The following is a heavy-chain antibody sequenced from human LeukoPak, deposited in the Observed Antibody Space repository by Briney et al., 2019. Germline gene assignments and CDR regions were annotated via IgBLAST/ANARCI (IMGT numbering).Heavy chain of an antibody. Sequence: PGGSLRLSCAASGFTFSSYAMHWVRQAPGKGLEWVAVISYDGSNKYYADSVKGRFTISRDNSKNTLYLQMNSLRAEDTAVYYCARDAWIQLWLDYWGQGTLVTVSS. CDR3: ARDAWIQLWLDY. CDR1: GFTFSSYA. CDR2: ISYDGSNK. D-gene: IGHD5-18*01. J-gene: IGHJ4*02. V-gene: IGHV3-30*04.